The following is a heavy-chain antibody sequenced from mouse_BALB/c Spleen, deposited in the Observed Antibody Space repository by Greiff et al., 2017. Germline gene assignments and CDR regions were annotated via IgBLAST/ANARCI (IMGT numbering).Heavy chain of an antibody. V-gene: IGHV3-6*02. CDR1: GYSITSGYY. CDR3: ARRWLRQFDY. D-gene: IGHD2-2*01. J-gene: IGHJ2*01. Sequence: ESGPGLVKPSQSLSLTCSVTGYSITSGYYWNWIRQFPGNKLEWMGYISYDGSNNYNPSLKNRISITRDTSKNQFFLKLNSVTTEDTATYYCARRWLRQFDYWGQGTTLTVSS. CDR2: ISYDGSN.